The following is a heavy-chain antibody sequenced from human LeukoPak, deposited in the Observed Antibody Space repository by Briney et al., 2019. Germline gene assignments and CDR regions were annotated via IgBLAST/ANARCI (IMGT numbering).Heavy chain of an antibody. CDR2: IYYSGST. D-gene: IGHD3-22*01. CDR1: GGSISSSSYY. Sequence: PSETLSLTCTVSGGSISSSSYYWGWIRQPPGKGLEWIGSIYYSGSTYYNPSLKSRVTISVDTSKNQFSLKLSSVTAADTAVYYCVGDDSSFLYYFDYWGQGTLVTVSS. CDR3: VGDDSSFLYYFDY. J-gene: IGHJ4*02. V-gene: IGHV4-39*01.